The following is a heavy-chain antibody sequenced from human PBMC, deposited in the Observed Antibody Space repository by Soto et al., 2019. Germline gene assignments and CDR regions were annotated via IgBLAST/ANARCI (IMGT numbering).Heavy chain of an antibody. CDR1: GYTFTSYG. V-gene: IGHV1-18*01. CDR3: ARDRNYYGSGSYYSPADY. J-gene: IGHJ4*02. D-gene: IGHD3-10*01. Sequence: ASVKVSCKASGYTFTSYGISWVRQAPGQGLEWMGWISAYNGNTNYAQKLQGRVTMTTDTSTSTAYMELRSLRSDDTAVYYCARDRNYYGSGSYYSPADYWGQGTLVTVSS. CDR2: ISAYNGNT.